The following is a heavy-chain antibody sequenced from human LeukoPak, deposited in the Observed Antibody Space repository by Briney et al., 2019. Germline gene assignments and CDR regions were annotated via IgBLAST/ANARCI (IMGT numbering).Heavy chain of an antibody. CDR2: ISYSGGST. J-gene: IGHJ4*02. CDR3: AKGDFWSGYYNNPFFDN. CDR1: GFTFSTYA. Sequence: GGSLRLSCAASGFTFSTYAMSWLRQTPGRGLEWVAGISYSGGSTFYADSVKGRFTISRDNSKNTLYLQMNGLRAEDTAAYHCAKGDFWSGYYNNPFFDNWGRGTLVTVSS. D-gene: IGHD3-3*01. V-gene: IGHV3-23*01.